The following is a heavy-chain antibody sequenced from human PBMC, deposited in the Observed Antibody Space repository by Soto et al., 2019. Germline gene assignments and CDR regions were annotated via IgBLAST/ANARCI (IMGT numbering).Heavy chain of an antibody. V-gene: IGHV1-69*06. CDR1: GGTFSSYA. D-gene: IGHD5-12*01. CDR3: AGGRDSGYAVVSLVYYYYGMDV. J-gene: IGHJ6*02. Sequence: QVQLVQSGAEVKKPGSSVKVSCKASGGTFSSYAISWVRQAPGQGLEWMGGIIPIFGTANYAQQFQGRVTITADKSTSTAYMELSSLRSEDTAVYYCAGGRDSGYAVVSLVYYYYGMDVWGQGTTVTVSS. CDR2: IIPIFGTA.